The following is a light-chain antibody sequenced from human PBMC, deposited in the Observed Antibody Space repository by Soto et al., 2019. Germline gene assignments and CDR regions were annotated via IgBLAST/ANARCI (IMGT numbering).Light chain of an antibody. CDR2: GAS. V-gene: IGKV3-15*01. CDR3: QQYNNWPGIT. Sequence: IVMTQSPATLSVSPGERATFSCRASQSVNTHLAWYQQKPGQAPRLLIYGASTRATGIPARFSGSGSGTEFTLTIYSLQSEDFAVYYCQQYNNWPGITFGGGTKVEIK. CDR1: QSVNTH. J-gene: IGKJ4*01.